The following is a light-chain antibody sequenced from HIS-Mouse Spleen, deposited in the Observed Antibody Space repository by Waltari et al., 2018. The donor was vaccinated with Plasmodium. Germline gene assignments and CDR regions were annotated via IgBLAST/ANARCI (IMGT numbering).Light chain of an antibody. J-gene: IGLJ2*01. CDR3: QSADSSATYVV. Sequence: SYELTQPPSVSVSPGQTARITCSGDALPKQYAYWYQLKPGQAPVLVIYKDSVRPEGIPGRFSGSSSGRTVTLTISGAQAEDEADYYWQSADSSATYVVFGGGTKLTVL. V-gene: IGLV3-25*03. CDR1: ALPKQY. CDR2: KDS.